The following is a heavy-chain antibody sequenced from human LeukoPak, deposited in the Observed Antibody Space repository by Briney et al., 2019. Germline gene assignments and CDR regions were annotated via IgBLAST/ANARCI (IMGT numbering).Heavy chain of an antibody. CDR2: ISWNSGSI. J-gene: IGHJ4*02. D-gene: IGHD6-13*01. CDR3: AKDLAAAYGGVDY. CDR1: GFTFDDYA. Sequence: PGGSLRLPCAASGFTFDDYAMHWVRQAPGKGLEWVSGISWNSGSIDYADSVKGRFTISRDNAKNSLYLQMNSLRAEDTALYYCAKDLAAAYGGVDYWGQGTLVTVSS. V-gene: IGHV3-9*01.